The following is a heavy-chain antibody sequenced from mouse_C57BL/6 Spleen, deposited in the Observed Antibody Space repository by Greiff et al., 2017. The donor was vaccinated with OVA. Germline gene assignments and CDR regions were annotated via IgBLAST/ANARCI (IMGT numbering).Heavy chain of an antibody. J-gene: IGHJ4*01. CDR2: ISRGSSTI. V-gene: IGHV5-17*01. CDR3: AKGPYYYGYYYAMDY. CDR1: GFTFSDYG. D-gene: IGHD1-1*01. Sequence: EVMLVESGGGLVKPGGSLKLSCAASGFTFSDYGMHWVRQAPEKGLEWVAYISRGSSTIYYADTVKGRFTISRDNAKNTLFLQMTSLRSEDTAMYYCAKGPYYYGYYYAMDYWGQGTSVTVSS.